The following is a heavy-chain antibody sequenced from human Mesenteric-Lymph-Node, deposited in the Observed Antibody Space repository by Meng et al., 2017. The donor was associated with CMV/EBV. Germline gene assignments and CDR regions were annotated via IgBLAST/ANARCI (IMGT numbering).Heavy chain of an antibody. CDR1: A. V-gene: IGHV1-69*11. D-gene: IGHD3-10*01. CDR2: LIPFLGTA. CDR3: AGDYSEGRAVRGVSSDACDV. Sequence: AVNWVRQAPGEGLEWMGRLIPFLGTANYAQKFQDGLTITADASTSTAYMELSSLRSDDTGVYYCAGDYSEGRAVRGVSSDACDVWGQGTMVTVSS. J-gene: IGHJ3*01.